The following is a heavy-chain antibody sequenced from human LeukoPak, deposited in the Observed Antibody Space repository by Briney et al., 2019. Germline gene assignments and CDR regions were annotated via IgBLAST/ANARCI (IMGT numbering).Heavy chain of an antibody. J-gene: IGHJ4*02. CDR2: IYYSGST. CDR1: GGSISSSSYY. D-gene: IGHD1-26*01. Sequence: SETLSLTCTVSGGSISSSSYYWGWIRQPPGKGLEWIGSIYYSGSTYYNPSLKSRVTISVDTSKNQFSLKLSSVTAADTAVYYCASSNSGSYYDFDYWGQGTLVTVSS. V-gene: IGHV4-39*07. CDR3: ASSNSGSYYDFDY.